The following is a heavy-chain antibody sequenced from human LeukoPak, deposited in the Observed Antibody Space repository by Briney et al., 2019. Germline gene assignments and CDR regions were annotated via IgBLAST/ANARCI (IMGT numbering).Heavy chain of an antibody. CDR3: AREGITRGYSGYEPFDY. Sequence: SETLSLTCTVSGYSISSGYYWGWIRQPPGKGLEWIGSIYHSGSTYYNPSLKSRVTISVDTSKNQFSLKLSSVTAADTAVYYCAREGITRGYSGYEPFDYWGQGTLVTVSS. CDR2: IYHSGST. J-gene: IGHJ4*02. D-gene: IGHD5-12*01. V-gene: IGHV4-38-2*02. CDR1: GYSISSGYY.